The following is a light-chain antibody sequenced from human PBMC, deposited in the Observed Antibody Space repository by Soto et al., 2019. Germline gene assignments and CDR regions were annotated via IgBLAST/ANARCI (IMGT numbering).Light chain of an antibody. CDR3: HQYNSWPPGT. Sequence: EIVLTQSPAILSVSPGGRATLSCSASQSISRSLAWYQQKPGQAPRLLISDASTRATGIPARFSGSGSGTEFTLTISSLQSEDFALYYCHQYNSWPPGTFGQGTKV. V-gene: IGKV3-15*01. CDR1: QSISRS. CDR2: DAS. J-gene: IGKJ2*01.